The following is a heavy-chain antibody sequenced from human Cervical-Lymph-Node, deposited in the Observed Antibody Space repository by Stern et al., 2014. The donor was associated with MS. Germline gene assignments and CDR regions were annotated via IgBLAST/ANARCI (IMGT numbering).Heavy chain of an antibody. CDR3: ARETRGASGRFDY. D-gene: IGHD3-10*01. CDR1: GFTFSSYG. V-gene: IGHV3-33*01. Sequence: VQLVESGGGVVQPGRSLRLSCAASGFTFSSYGMHWVRQAPGKGLEWVAIIWYDGSNKYYADSVKVRFTISRDNSKNTLYLQMNSLRAEDTAVYYCARETRGASGRFDYWGQGTLVTVSS. J-gene: IGHJ4*02. CDR2: IWYDGSNK.